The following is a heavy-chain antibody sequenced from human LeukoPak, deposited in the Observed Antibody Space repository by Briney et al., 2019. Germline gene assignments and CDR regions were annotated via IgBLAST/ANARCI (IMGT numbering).Heavy chain of an antibody. J-gene: IGHJ5*02. Sequence: SETLSLTCSVSSDSISGYYWSWLRQPPGKGLEWIGYIYYSGNTYYNPSLKSRVTISLDTSKNQFSLKMNSMTAADTAVYYCARDNSVRDEAWWFNPWGQGTLVTASS. D-gene: IGHD5-24*01. CDR3: ARDNSVRDEAWWFNP. CDR1: SDSISGYY. CDR2: IYYSGNT. V-gene: IGHV4-59*01.